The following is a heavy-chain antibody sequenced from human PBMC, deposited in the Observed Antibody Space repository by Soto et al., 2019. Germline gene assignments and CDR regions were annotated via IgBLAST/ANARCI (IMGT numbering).Heavy chain of an antibody. V-gene: IGHV3-30*03. J-gene: IGHJ4*02. Sequence: GGSLRLSCAASGFTFSSYGMHWVRQAPGKGLEWVAVISYDGSNKYYADSVKGRFTIPRDNSKNTLYLQMNSLRAEDTAVYYCASQKSVATIGRRVDYWGQGTLVTVSS. CDR2: ISYDGSNK. CDR3: ASQKSVATIGRRVDY. D-gene: IGHD5-12*01. CDR1: GFTFSSYG.